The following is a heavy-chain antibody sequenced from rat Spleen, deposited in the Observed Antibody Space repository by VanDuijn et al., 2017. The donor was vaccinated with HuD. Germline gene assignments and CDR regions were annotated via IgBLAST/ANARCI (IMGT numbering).Heavy chain of an antibody. D-gene: IGHD1-7*01. Sequence: EVQLVESDGGLVQPGRSLKLSCAASGFTFSDYYMAWVRQAPTKGLEWVAFISPSGGSTYYRDSVKGRFTVSRDNAKSTLYLQMNSLRSEDTATYYCGRQRTMGYFEYWGQGVMVTFSS. CDR3: GRQRTMGYFEY. CDR1: GFTFSDYY. CDR2: ISPSGGST. V-gene: IGHV5-25*01. J-gene: IGHJ2*01.